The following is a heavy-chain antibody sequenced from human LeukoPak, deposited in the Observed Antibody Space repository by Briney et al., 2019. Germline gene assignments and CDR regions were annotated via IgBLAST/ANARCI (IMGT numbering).Heavy chain of an antibody. V-gene: IGHV6-1*01. J-gene: IGHJ6*02. CDR1: GDSVSSNSAA. CDR2: TYYRSKWYN. Sequence: SQTLSLTCAISGDSVSSNSAAWNWIRQSPSRGLEWLGRTYYRSKWYNDYAVSVKSRITINPDTSKNQFSLQLNSVTPEDTAVYYCARVSIVATTLYYYYYGMDVWGQGTTVTVSS. D-gene: IGHD5-12*01. CDR3: ARVSIVATTLYYYYYGMDV.